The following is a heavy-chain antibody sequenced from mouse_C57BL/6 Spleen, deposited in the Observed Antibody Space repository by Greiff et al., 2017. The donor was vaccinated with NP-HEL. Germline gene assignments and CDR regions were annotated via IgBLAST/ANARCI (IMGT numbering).Heavy chain of an antibody. J-gene: IGHJ2*01. V-gene: IGHV1-19*01. CDR2: INPYNGGT. Sequence: EVQLQQSGPVLVKPGASVKMSCKASGYTFTDYYMNWVKQSHGKSLEWIGVINPYNGGTSYNQKFKGKATLTVDKSSSTAYMELNSLTSEDSAVYYCAISEGYYFDYWGQGTTLTVSS. CDR1: GYTFTDYY. CDR3: AISEGYYFDY.